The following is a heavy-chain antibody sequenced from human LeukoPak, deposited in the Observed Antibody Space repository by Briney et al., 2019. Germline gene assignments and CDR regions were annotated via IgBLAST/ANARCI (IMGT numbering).Heavy chain of an antibody. J-gene: IGHJ4*02. Sequence: GRSLRLSCAASGFPFDDYAMHWVREAPGKGLEWVSGISWNSGSIGYAHSVKGRFTISRDNAKNSLYLQMNSLRAEDMALYYCAKGYCSSTSCRFDYWGQGALVTVSS. CDR2: ISWNSGSI. CDR1: GFPFDDYA. D-gene: IGHD2-2*01. V-gene: IGHV3-9*03. CDR3: AKGYCSSTSCRFDY.